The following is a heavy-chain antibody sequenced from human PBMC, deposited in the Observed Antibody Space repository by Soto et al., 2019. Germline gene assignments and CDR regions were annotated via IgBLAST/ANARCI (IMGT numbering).Heavy chain of an antibody. J-gene: IGHJ5*02. CDR2: MNPNSGNT. D-gene: IGHD3-22*01. V-gene: IGHV1-8*02. CDR3: TRSPTFYSDTSGSP. CDR1: VYTFNSYV. Sequence: APVEVCCKASVYTFNSYVIDLVRQAPGQGLEWMGWMNPNSGNTGNAQKFQGRITMTRNTSISTAYMELSSLRSEDTAVYFCTRSPTFYSDTSGSPWGQGTLVTVSS.